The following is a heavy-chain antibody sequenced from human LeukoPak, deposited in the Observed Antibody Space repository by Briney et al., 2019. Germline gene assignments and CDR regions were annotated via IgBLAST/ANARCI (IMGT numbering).Heavy chain of an antibody. CDR3: AGSSSSGWYQFVYSWFDP. Sequence: SETLSLTCTVSGGSISSYYWSWIRQPAGKGLEWIGRIYTSGGTNYNPSLKSRVTMSVDTSKNQFSLKLSSVTAADTAVYYCAGSSSSGWYQFVYSWFDPWGQGTLVTVSS. D-gene: IGHD6-19*01. V-gene: IGHV4-4*07. CDR2: IYTSGGT. J-gene: IGHJ5*02. CDR1: GGSISSYY.